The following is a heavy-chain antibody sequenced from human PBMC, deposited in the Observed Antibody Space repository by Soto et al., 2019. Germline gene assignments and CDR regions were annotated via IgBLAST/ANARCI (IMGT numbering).Heavy chain of an antibody. J-gene: IGHJ6*02. V-gene: IGHV4-34*01. Sequence: ETLSLTCAVYGGSFSGYYWSWIRQPPGKGLEWIGEINHSGSTNYNPSLKSRVTISVDTSKNQFSLKLSSVTAADTAVYYCARWVRGQPGRLDVWGQGTTVTVSS. CDR1: GGSFSGYY. D-gene: IGHD5-12*01. CDR3: ARWVRGQPGRLDV. CDR2: INHSGST.